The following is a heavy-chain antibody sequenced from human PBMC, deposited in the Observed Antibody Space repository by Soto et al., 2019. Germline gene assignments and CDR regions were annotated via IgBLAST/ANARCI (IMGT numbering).Heavy chain of an antibody. V-gene: IGHV3-48*01. CDR3: ARGPYDEPYCSGGSCYWTDDAFDI. D-gene: IGHD2-15*01. CDR2: ISSSSSTI. Sequence: GGSLRLSCAASGFTFSSYSMNWVRQAPGKGLEWVSYISSSSSTIYYADSVKGRFPISRDNAKNSLYLQMNSLRAEDTAVYYCARGPYDEPYCSGGSCYWTDDAFDIWGQGTMVTVSS. J-gene: IGHJ3*02. CDR1: GFTFSSYS.